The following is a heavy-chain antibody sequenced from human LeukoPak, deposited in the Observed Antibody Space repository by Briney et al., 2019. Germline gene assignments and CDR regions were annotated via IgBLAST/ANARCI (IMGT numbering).Heavy chain of an antibody. CDR1: GFTFSGST. CDR3: TRAETVYFDY. CDR2: IRSKANSYAT. Sequence: QAGGSLRLSCAASGFTFSGSTMHWVRQASGKGLEWVGRIRSKANSYATAYVASVKGRFTISRDDSKNTAYLQMNSLKTEDTAVYYCTRAETVYFDYWGQGTLVTVSS. J-gene: IGHJ4*02. V-gene: IGHV3-73*01.